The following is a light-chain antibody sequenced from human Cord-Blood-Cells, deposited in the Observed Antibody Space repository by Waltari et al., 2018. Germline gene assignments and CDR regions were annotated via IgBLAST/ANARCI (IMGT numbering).Light chain of an antibody. CDR3: QQYGSSPYT. J-gene: IGKJ2*01. CDR2: GAS. V-gene: IGKV3-20*01. Sequence: EIVLTQSPGTLSLSPGERPTLSCRASKSVSSSYLAWYQQKPGQAPRLLIYGASSKGTGIPDRFSGSGSGTDFTRTISRLEPEDVAVYYCQQYGSSPYTFGQGTKLEIK. CDR1: KSVSSSY.